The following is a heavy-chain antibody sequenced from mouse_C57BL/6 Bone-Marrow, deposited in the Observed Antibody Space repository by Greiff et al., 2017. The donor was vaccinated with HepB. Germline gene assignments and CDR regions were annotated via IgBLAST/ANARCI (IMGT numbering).Heavy chain of an antibody. CDR1: GYTFTSYW. J-gene: IGHJ1*03. V-gene: IGHV1-55*01. D-gene: IGHD1-1*01. CDR2: IYPGSGST. Sequence: QVQLKQSGAELVKPGASVKMSCKASGYTFTSYWITWVKQRPGQGLEWIGDIYPGSGSTNYNEKFKSKATLTVDTSSSTAYMQLSSLTSEDSAVYYCARYYYGSSLWYFDVWGTGTTVTVSS. CDR3: ARYYYGSSLWYFDV.